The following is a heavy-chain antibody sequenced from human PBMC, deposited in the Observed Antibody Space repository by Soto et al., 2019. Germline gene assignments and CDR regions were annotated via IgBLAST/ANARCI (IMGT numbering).Heavy chain of an antibody. Sequence: PVGSLRLSCAASGFTFSSYWMSWVRQAPGKGLEWVANIKQDGSEKYYVDSVKGRFTISRDNAKNSLYLQMNSLRAEDTAVYYCARDLYDSSGYSVYYGYWGQGTLVTVSS. J-gene: IGHJ4*02. V-gene: IGHV3-7*05. CDR3: ARDLYDSSGYSVYYGY. D-gene: IGHD3-22*01. CDR2: IKQDGSEK. CDR1: GFTFSSYW.